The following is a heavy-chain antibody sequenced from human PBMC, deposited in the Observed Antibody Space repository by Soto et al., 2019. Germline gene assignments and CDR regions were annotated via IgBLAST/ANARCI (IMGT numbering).Heavy chain of an antibody. Sequence: SETLSLTCTVSGGSISSSSYYWGWIRQPPGKGLEWIGSIYYSGSTYYNPSLKSRVTISVDTSKNQFSLKLSSVTAAGTAVYYCARHLWFGELLYRGWFDPWGQGTLVTVSS. D-gene: IGHD3-10*01. J-gene: IGHJ5*02. CDR3: ARHLWFGELLYRGWFDP. CDR1: GGSISSSSYY. V-gene: IGHV4-39*01. CDR2: IYYSGST.